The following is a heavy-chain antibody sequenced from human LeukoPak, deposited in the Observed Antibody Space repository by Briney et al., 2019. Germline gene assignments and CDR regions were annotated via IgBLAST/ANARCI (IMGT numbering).Heavy chain of an antibody. CDR1: GGSISSYY. CDR3: ARGDIVGATYDY. Sequence: SETLSLTCTASGGSISSYYWSWIRQPPGKGLEWIGYTYYSGSTNYNPSLKSRVTISVDTSKNQFSLKLSSVTAADTAVYYCARGDIVGATYDYWGQGTLVTVSS. CDR2: TYYSGST. J-gene: IGHJ4*02. V-gene: IGHV4-59*01. D-gene: IGHD1-26*01.